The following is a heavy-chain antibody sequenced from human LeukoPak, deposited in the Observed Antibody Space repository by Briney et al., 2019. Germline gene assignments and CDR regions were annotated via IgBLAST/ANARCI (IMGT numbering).Heavy chain of an antibody. CDR3: AKVPMITFGGVIGPYFDY. CDR1: GFTFSSYA. V-gene: IGHV3-23*01. CDR2: ISGSGGST. J-gene: IGHJ4*02. D-gene: IGHD3-16*01. Sequence: GGSLRLSCAASGFTFSSYAMSWVRQAPGKGLEWVSAISGSGGSTYYADSVKGRFTISRDNSKNTLYLQMNSLRAEDTAVYYCAKVPMITFGGVIGPYFDYWGQGTLVIVS.